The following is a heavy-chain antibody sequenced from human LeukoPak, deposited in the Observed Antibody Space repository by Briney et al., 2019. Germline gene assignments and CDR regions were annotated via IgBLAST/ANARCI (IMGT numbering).Heavy chain of an antibody. CDR2: MYYSGDT. D-gene: IGHD2-21*01. Sequence: SETLSLTCTVSGYSVSSGYYWGWIRQPPGKGLEWIGSMYYSGDTYYNPSLTSRVTISVDTSKNQLSLKLSSVTAADTAVYYGARVSGDVHSEYFDYWGQGTLVTVSS. CDR3: ARVSGDVHSEYFDY. J-gene: IGHJ4*02. V-gene: IGHV4-38-2*02. CDR1: GYSVSSGYY.